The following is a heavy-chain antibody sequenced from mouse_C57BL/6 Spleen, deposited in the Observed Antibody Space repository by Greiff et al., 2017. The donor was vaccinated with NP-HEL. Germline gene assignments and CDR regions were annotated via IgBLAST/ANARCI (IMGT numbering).Heavy chain of an antibody. Sequence: QVQLQQSGAELVKPGASVKLSCKASGYTFTSYWMHWVKQRPGQGLEWIGMIHPNSGSTNYNEKFKSKATLTVDKSSSTAYMQLSSLTSEDSAVYDCARSFTTVVRDYWGQGTTLTVSS. D-gene: IGHD1-1*01. J-gene: IGHJ2*01. V-gene: IGHV1-64*01. CDR1: GYTFTSYW. CDR3: ARSFTTVVRDY. CDR2: IHPNSGST.